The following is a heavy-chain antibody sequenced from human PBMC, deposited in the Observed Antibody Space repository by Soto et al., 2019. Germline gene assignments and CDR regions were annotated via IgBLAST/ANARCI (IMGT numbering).Heavy chain of an antibody. Sequence: LSLTCAVSGGSISSSNWWSWVRQPPGKGLEWIGEIYHSGSTNYNPSLKSRVTISVDKSKNQFSLKLSSVTAADTAVYYCASYYGSGRPYFDYWGQGTLVTVSS. V-gene: IGHV4-4*02. CDR1: GGSISSSNW. D-gene: IGHD3-10*01. CDR3: ASYYGSGRPYFDY. CDR2: IYHSGST. J-gene: IGHJ4*02.